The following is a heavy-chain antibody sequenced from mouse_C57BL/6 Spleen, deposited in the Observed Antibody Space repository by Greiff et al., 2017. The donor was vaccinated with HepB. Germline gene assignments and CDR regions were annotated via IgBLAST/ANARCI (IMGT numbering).Heavy chain of an antibody. J-gene: IGHJ2*01. CDR3: ARGGGLYYFDY. V-gene: IGHV1-81*01. CDR2: IYPRSGNT. CDR1: GYTFTSYG. Sequence: QVQLQQSGAELARPGASVKLSCKASGYTFTSYGISWVKQRTGQGLEWIGEIYPRSGNTYYNEKFKGKARLTADKSSSTAYMELRSLTSEDSAVYFCARGGGLYYFDYWGQGTTLTVSS. D-gene: IGHD3-3*01.